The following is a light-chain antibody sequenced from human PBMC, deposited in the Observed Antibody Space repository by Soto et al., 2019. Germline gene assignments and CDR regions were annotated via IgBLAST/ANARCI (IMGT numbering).Light chain of an antibody. Sequence: EIVLTQSPGTLSLSPGERATLSCRASQSVSNYLAWYQRKPGQAPRLLIYGASSRATGIPDRFSGSGSGTDFTLTISRLESEDFAVYYCHQYGGSPQTYGQGTKV. CDR2: GAS. CDR3: HQYGGSPQT. CDR1: QSVSNY. V-gene: IGKV3-20*01. J-gene: IGKJ1*01.